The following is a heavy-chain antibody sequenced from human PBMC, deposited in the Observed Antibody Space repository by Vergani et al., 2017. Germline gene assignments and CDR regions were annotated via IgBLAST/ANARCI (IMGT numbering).Heavy chain of an antibody. D-gene: IGHD3-10*01. CDR1: GGSISSGSYY. V-gene: IGHV4-61*02. CDR3: AREYYGSGRGFDY. CDR2: IYTSGST. J-gene: IGHJ4*02. Sequence: QVQLQESGPGLVKPSQTLSLTCTVSGGSISSGSYYWSWIRQPAGKGLEWIGRIYTSGSTNYNPSLKSRVTISVDTSKNQFSLKLSSVTAADTAVYYCAREYYGSGRGFDYWGQGTLVTVSS.